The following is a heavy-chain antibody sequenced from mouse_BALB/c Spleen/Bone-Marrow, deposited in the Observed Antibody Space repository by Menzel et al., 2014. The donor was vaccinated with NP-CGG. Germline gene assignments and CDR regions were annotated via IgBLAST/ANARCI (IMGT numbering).Heavy chain of an antibody. CDR3: VRGGGDGYYNGYFDV. CDR2: VWAGGST. J-gene: IGHJ1*01. V-gene: IGHV2-9*02. Sequence: QVQLKESGPGLVAPSQSLSITCTVSGFSLTSYGVQWVRQPPGTGLEWLGVVWAGGSTNYNSALMSRLSISKDNSKSQVFLKMNSLQTDDKAMYYCVRGGGDGYYNGYFDVWGAGTTVTVSS. CDR1: GFSLTSYG. D-gene: IGHD2-3*01.